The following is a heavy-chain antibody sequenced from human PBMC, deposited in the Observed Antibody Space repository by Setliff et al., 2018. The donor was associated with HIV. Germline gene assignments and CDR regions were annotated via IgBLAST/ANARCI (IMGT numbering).Heavy chain of an antibody. D-gene: IGHD3-16*01. V-gene: IGHV1-69*13. J-gene: IGHJ5*02. Sequence: GASVKVSCKASGGTFSSFGINWIRQAPGQGLEWMGGIIPVFGKVEYAQRFQGRVKITADESTSTAYMELSSLRSEDTAVYYCAKDRGRGNWLDPWGQGTLVTVSS. CDR2: IIPVFGKV. CDR3: AKDRGRGNWLDP. CDR1: GGTFSSFG.